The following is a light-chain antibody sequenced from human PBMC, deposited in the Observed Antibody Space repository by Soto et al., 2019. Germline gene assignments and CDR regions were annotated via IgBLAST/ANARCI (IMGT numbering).Light chain of an antibody. Sequence: DIQLTQSPSFLSASVGDRVTITCRASQGINNYLAWYQQKPGRAPKLLIYATSTLQSEVPSRFGGRGSGTEFTLTISGLQPEDFATYYCQQLNSYPYTFGQGTKLQIK. J-gene: IGKJ2*01. V-gene: IGKV1-9*01. CDR3: QQLNSYPYT. CDR2: ATS. CDR1: QGINNY.